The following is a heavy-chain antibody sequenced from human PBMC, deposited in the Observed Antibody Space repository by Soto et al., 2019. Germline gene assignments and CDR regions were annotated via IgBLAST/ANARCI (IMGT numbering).Heavy chain of an antibody. CDR3: ATDSLYSTTWYDYFDL. J-gene: IGHJ5*02. Sequence: EGQLVESGGGLVKPGGSLRLSCAASGFIFTNYGMHWVRQAPGKGLEWVASISRTGDDVLYADSVKGRFSISRDNAKNSLSLQMSSLRVEDTSVYYCATDSLYSTTWYDYFDLWGQGTLVTVSS. CDR1: GFIFTNYG. CDR2: ISRTGDDV. V-gene: IGHV3-21*06. D-gene: IGHD4-17*01.